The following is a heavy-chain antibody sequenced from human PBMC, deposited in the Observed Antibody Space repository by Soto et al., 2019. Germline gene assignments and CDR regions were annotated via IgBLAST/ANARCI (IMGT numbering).Heavy chain of an antibody. CDR2: IYWDNDK. D-gene: IGHD3-10*01. CDR3: ARSLWFGELH. Sequence: QITLKESGPTLVKPTQTLTLTCSFSGFSLSTTGVGVGRIRQSPGKALEWLAIIYWDNDKRYSPSLKSRVTITKDTSKAQGVLTVTNMAPVDTGTYYCARSLWFGELHWRQGALVTVSS. V-gene: IGHV2-5*02. CDR1: GFSLSTTGVG. J-gene: IGHJ4*02.